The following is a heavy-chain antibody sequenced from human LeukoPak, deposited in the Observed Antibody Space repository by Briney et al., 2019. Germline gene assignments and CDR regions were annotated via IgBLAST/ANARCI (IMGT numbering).Heavy chain of an antibody. Sequence: GGSLRLSCVASGFTFDDYAMHWVRQAPGKGLEWVSGISWNSGSIGYADSVKGRFTISRDNAKNSLYLQMNSLRAEDTALYYCAKGGSYDSSGYYYVWGQGTLVTVSS. D-gene: IGHD3-22*01. V-gene: IGHV3-9*01. CDR1: GFTFDDYA. CDR2: ISWNSGSI. J-gene: IGHJ4*02. CDR3: AKGGSYDSSGYYYV.